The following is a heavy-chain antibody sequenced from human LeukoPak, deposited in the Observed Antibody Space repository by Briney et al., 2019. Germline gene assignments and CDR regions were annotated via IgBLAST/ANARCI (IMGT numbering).Heavy chain of an antibody. J-gene: IGHJ5*02. D-gene: IGHD3-22*01. V-gene: IGHV5-10-1*01. CDR3: ANTYYHDSSAYYPNWFDP. CDR1: GYTFTTYW. Sequence: GESLKISCKGSGYTFTTYWITWVRQMPGKGLEWMGRIDPSDSYTNYSPSFQGHVTISADKSISTAYRQWSSLRASDTAMYYCANTYYHDSSAYYPNWFDPGGQGTLVTVSS. CDR2: IDPSDSYT.